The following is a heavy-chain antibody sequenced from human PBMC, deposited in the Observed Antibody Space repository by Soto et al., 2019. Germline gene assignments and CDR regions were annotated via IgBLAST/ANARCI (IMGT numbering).Heavy chain of an antibody. CDR2: IYSGGST. CDR1: GFTVSSNY. J-gene: IGHJ3*02. V-gene: IGHV3-66*01. Sequence: EVQLVESGGGLVQPGGSLRLSCAASGFTVSSNYMSWVRQAPGKGLEWVSVIYSGGSTYYADSVKGRFTISRDNSKNTLYLQRNSRRAEDGAVYYWGRDRGGGWGQWGGAFDIWGQGTMVTVSS. D-gene: IGHD2-21*02. CDR3: GRDRGGGWGQWGGAFDI.